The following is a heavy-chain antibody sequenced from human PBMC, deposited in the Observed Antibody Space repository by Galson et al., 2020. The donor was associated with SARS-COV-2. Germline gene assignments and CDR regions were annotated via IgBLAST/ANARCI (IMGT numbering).Heavy chain of an antibody. CDR3: ARHRYGYAQFDD. CDR1: GGSISSFY. D-gene: IGHD5-18*01. Sequence: ETLETLSLTCTVSGGSISSFYWSWIRQPPGKGLEWIAYIYYSGTTNYNPSLKSRVTISLNTSKNQFSLKLSSVTAADTAVYYCARHRYGYAQFDDWGQGTLVTVSS. V-gene: IGHV4-59*08. CDR2: IYYSGTT. J-gene: IGHJ4*02.